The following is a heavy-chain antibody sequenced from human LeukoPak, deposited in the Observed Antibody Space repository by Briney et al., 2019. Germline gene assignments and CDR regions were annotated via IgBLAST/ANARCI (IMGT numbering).Heavy chain of an antibody. Sequence: GGSLRLSCAASGFTVSTNYMSWVRQAPGKGLEWVSVIYSSGSTYYADSVKGRFTIFRDNSKNTLYPQMNSLRAEDTAVYYCARDGGLAPYSSSTPFDYWGQGTLVTVSS. CDR2: IYSSGST. CDR3: ARDGGLAPYSSSTPFDY. D-gene: IGHD6-6*01. CDR1: GFTVSTNY. V-gene: IGHV3-66*03. J-gene: IGHJ4*02.